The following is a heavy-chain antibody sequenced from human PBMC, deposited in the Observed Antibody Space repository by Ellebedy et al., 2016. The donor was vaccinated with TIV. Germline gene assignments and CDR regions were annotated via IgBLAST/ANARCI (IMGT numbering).Heavy chain of an antibody. CDR2: IIPIFGTA. V-gene: IGHV1-69*13. D-gene: IGHD4-23*01. J-gene: IGHJ6*02. CDR1: GYTFTGYY. Sequence: AASVKVSCKASGYTFTGYYMHWVRQAPGQGLEWMGGIIPIFGTANYAQKFQGRVTITADESTSTAYMKLSSLRSEDTAVYYCAIIRIRTTVVTVTYYYYGMDVWGQGTTVTVSS. CDR3: AIIRIRTTVVTVTYYYYGMDV.